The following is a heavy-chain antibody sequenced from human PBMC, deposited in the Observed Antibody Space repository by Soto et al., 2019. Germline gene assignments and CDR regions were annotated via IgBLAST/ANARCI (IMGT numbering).Heavy chain of an antibody. V-gene: IGHV6-1*01. CDR1: GDSVSTNSAT. D-gene: IGHD2-15*01. Sequence: QVQLQQSGPGLVKPSQTLSLTCAISGDSVSTNSATWAWIRQSPSRGLEWRGRTYYRSKGYNYYAVSDKGRISITPDTSNNQLYLHLNSVTPDDTAVYYCAVLIGNSWLDSWGQGTLVTVSS. CDR3: AVLIGNSWLDS. J-gene: IGHJ5*01. CDR2: TYYRSKGYN.